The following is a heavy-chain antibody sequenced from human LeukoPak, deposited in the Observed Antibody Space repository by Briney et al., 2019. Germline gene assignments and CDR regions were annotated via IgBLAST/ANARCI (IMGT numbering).Heavy chain of an antibody. J-gene: IGHJ4*02. CDR2: IYYSGST. D-gene: IGHD3-9*01. V-gene: IGHV4-39*01. Sequence: PSETLSLTCTVSGGSISSSIYYWGWIRQPPGKGLEWIGSIYYSGSTYYNLSLKSRVTISVDTSKNQVSLELSSVTAADTAVYYCARHVFPPRYDILTGYYPHFDYWGQGALVTVSS. CDR3: ARHVFPPRYDILTGYYPHFDY. CDR1: GGSISSSIYY.